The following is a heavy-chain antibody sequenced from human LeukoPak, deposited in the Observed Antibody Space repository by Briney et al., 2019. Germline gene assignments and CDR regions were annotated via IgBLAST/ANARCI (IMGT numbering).Heavy chain of an antibody. CDR1: GDSINSNNYY. Sequence: SETLSLTCTVSGDSINSNNYYWGWIRQPPGKGLEWIGSIYDSGSTYYNPSLKSRVTIAVDTSKNQFSLRLSSVTAADTAVYYCARIAAAGSLNGIDYWGQGTLVTVSS. CDR2: IYDSGST. CDR3: ARIAAAGSLNGIDY. V-gene: IGHV4-39*01. D-gene: IGHD6-13*01. J-gene: IGHJ4*02.